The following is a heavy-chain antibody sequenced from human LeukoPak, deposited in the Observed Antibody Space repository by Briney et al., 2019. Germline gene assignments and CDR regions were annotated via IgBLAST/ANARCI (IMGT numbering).Heavy chain of an antibody. CDR1: GGSISSSSYY. CDR3: ARGDRRELLFSRRFLRFDP. D-gene: IGHD1-26*01. V-gene: IGHV4-39*07. Sequence: RPSETLSLTCTVSGGSISSSSYYWGWIRQPPGKGLEWIGEINHSGSTNYNPSLKSRVTISVDTSKNQFSLKLSSVTAADTAVYYCARGDRRELLFSRRFLRFDPWGQGTLVTVSS. CDR2: INHSGST. J-gene: IGHJ5*02.